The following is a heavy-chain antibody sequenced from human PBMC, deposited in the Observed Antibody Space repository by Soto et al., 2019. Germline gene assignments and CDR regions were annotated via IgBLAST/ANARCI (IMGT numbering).Heavy chain of an antibody. CDR1: GFTFSSYA. CDR3: AKGNGRLGPTADYYGMDV. CDR2: ISGSGGST. V-gene: IGHV3-23*01. Sequence: GGSLRLSCAASGFTFSSYAMSWVRQAPGKGLEWVSAISGSGGSTYYADSVKGRFTISRDNSKNTLYLQMNSLRAEDTAVYYCAKGNGRLGPTADYYGMDVWGQGTTVTVSS. J-gene: IGHJ6*02. D-gene: IGHD3-9*01.